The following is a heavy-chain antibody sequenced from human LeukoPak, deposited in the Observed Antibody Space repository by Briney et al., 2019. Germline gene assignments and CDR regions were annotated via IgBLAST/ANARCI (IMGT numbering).Heavy chain of an antibody. CDR2: IKKDGFFS. Sequence: GGSLRLSCTASGFPFRVRWMHWVSQAPGKGLVWISLIKKDGFFSTYADSVKGRFTISRDGAKNTLYLQMDSLRADDTAVYYCATDLDYTFDYWGRGTLVTVSS. J-gene: IGHJ4*02. D-gene: IGHD4-4*01. CDR3: ATDLDYTFDY. V-gene: IGHV3-74*03. CDR1: GFPFRVRW.